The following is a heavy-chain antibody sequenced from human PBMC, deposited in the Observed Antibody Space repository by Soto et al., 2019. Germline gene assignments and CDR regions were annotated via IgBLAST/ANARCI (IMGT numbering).Heavy chain of an antibody. CDR2: IYTSGST. Sequence: SETLSLTCTVSGDSVSSYYWSWIRQPAGRGLEWIGRIYTSGSTDYNPSLKGRVSMSVDRSKNQFSLKLTSVTAADTAVYYRVRDCSGGGCYSDYGMDVWGQGTTVTVSS. CDR1: GDSVSSYY. D-gene: IGHD2-15*01. V-gene: IGHV4-4*07. CDR3: VRDCSGGGCYSDYGMDV. J-gene: IGHJ6*02.